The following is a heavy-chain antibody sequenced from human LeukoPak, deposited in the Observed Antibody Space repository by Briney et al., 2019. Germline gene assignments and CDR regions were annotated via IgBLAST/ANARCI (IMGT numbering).Heavy chain of an antibody. J-gene: IGHJ4*02. CDR2: IWFDGSND. CDR3: ATPLY. Sequence: GGSLRLSCAASGFTFSNFGMHWVRQAPGKGLEWLAVIWFDGSNDYFADSVKGRFTISRDDSKNTVYLQMNSLRAEDTAVYFCATPLYWGQGTLVTVSS. V-gene: IGHV3-33*01. CDR1: GFTFSNFG.